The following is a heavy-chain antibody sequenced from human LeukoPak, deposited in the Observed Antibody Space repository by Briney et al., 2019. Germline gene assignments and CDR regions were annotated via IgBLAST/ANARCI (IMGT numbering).Heavy chain of an antibody. CDR2: IYYSGSA. D-gene: IGHD2/OR15-2a*01. V-gene: IGHV4-59*08. J-gene: IGHJ3*01. CDR3: ARHFRAFDV. CDR1: GGSISGYY. Sequence: PSETPSPICTVSGGSISGYYWSWIRQPPGKGLEYIGYIYYSGSANYNPSLKSRVTISVDTSKNQFSLKLSSVTAADTAVYYCARHFRAFDVWGQGTMVTVSS.